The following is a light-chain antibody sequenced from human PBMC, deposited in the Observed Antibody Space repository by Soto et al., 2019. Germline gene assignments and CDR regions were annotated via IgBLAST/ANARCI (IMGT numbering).Light chain of an antibody. Sequence: SALTQPASVSGSPGQSITISCTGTSSDVGGYNYVSWYQQHPGKAPKLMIYDVSNRPSGVSNRFSGSKSGNTASLTISGLQAEDETDCYCSSYTSSSTRVFGTGTKVTVL. J-gene: IGLJ1*01. CDR2: DVS. V-gene: IGLV2-14*01. CDR1: SSDVGGYNY. CDR3: SSYTSSSTRV.